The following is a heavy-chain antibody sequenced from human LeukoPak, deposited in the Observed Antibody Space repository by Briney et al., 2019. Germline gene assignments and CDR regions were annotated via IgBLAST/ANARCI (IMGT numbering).Heavy chain of an antibody. J-gene: IGHJ4*02. D-gene: IGHD6-19*01. CDR2: INHSGST. V-gene: IGHV4-34*01. Sequence: PSETLSLTCAVYGGSFSGYYWSWIRQPPGKGLEWIGEINHSGSTNYNPPLKSRVTISVDTSKNQFSLKLSSVTAADTAVYYCARGNAVNTSTDYWGQGTLVTVSS. CDR1: GGSFSGYY. CDR3: ARGNAVNTSTDY.